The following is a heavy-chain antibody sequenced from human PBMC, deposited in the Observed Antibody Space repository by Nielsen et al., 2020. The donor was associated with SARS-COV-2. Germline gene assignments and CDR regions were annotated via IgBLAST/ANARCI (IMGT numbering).Heavy chain of an antibody. CDR3: ARLTGTTVVFALGWFDP. J-gene: IGHJ5*02. Sequence: EESLKISCKGSGYSFTSYWIGWVRQMPGKGLEWMGIIYPGDSDTRYSPSFQGQVTISADKSISTAYLQWSSLKASDTAMYYCARLTGTTVVFALGWFDPWGQGTLVTVSS. CDR1: GYSFTSYW. V-gene: IGHV5-51*01. CDR2: IYPGDSDT. D-gene: IGHD1-7*01.